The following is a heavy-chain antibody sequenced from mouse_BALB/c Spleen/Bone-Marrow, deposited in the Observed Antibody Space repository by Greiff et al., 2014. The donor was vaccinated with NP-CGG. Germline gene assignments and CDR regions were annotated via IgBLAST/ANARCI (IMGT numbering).Heavy chain of an antibody. Sequence: QVQLQQSAAELARPGASVKMSCKASGCSFTSYTMHWVKQRPGQGLEWIGYINPSSGYNEYNQKFKDKTTLTADKSSSTAYMQLSSLTSEDSAVYYCARPYGNYVYYWGQGTTLTVSS. V-gene: IGHV1-4*02. D-gene: IGHD2-10*02. CDR2: INPSSGYN. CDR3: ARPYGNYVYY. J-gene: IGHJ2*01. CDR1: GCSFTSYT.